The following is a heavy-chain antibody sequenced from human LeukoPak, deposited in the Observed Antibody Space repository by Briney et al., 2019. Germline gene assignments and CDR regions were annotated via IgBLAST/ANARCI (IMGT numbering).Heavy chain of an antibody. CDR3: ATDITMVRGVDY. Sequence: GASVKVSCKVSGYTLTELSMHWVRQAPGKGLEWMGGFDPEDGETIYAQKFQGRVTMTEDTSTDTAYMELSSLRSEDTAVYYCATDITMVRGVDYWGQGTLVTVSS. CDR1: GYTLTELS. D-gene: IGHD3-10*01. CDR2: FDPEDGET. V-gene: IGHV1-24*01. J-gene: IGHJ4*02.